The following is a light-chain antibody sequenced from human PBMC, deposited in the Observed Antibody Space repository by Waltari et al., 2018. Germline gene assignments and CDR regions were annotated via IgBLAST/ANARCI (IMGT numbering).Light chain of an antibody. CDR2: NAS. V-gene: IGKV3-20*01. J-gene: IGKJ2*03. Sequence: IVVTQSPGTLALSPGERATLSCRASQSLSSSHLAWYQQKPGQAPRLLIYNASSRATGIADRFSGSGSGTDFTLTISRLEPEDFAVYYCQQYGSSPPRYSFGQGTKLEIK. CDR3: QQYGSSPPRYS. CDR1: QSLSSSH.